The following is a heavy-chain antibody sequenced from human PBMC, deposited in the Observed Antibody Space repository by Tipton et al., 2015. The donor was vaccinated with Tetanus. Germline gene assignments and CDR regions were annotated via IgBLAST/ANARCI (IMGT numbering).Heavy chain of an antibody. CDR2: IDPNSGGT. D-gene: IGHD2-21*01. CDR1: GYTFTGYY. V-gene: IGHV1-2*02. J-gene: IGHJ6*02. CDR3: ARDRGDYFYYGMDV. Sequence: QLVQSGAEVKKPGASVKVSCKASGYTFTGYYIYWVRQAPGQGLEWMGWIDPNSGGTVYAQKFQGRVTMTRDTSISTAYMELRSLRSDDTAVYYCARDRGDYFYYGMDVWGPGTTVTVS.